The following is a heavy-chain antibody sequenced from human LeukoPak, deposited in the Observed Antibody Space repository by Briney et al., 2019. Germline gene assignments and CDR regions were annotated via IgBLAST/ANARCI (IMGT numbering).Heavy chain of an antibody. V-gene: IGHV4-59*01. Sequence: SETLSLTCTVFGGSISGYYCSWIRQPPENWLEWIVYIHYNASTDNNPSIKSRITISVDTSKNHLSLNLRSVTAADTAVYYCARGVVRGVKPDYWGQGTQVTVSS. D-gene: IGHD3-10*01. CDR3: ARGVVRGVKPDY. CDR2: IHYNAST. CDR1: GGSISGYY. J-gene: IGHJ4*02.